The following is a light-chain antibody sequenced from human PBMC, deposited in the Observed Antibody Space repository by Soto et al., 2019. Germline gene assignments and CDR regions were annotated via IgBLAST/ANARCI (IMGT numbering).Light chain of an antibody. Sequence: QSVLTQPPSGSAAPGQRGTISCSGSSSKIPNTYLSWYQQLPGTGPKLLIYDNDQRPSGIPDRFAGSKSGTAAHLGVTGLQTGDEAEYYGATLDSSLRGVVCGRGTKLPVL. CDR2: DND. CDR3: ATLDSSLRGVV. V-gene: IGLV1-51*01. CDR1: SSKIPNTY. J-gene: IGLJ2*01.